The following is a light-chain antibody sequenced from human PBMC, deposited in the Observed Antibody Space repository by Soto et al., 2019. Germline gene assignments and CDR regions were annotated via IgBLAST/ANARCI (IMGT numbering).Light chain of an antibody. CDR1: QSISSW. CDR3: QQYNSYWT. Sequence: DIQMTQSPSTLSGSVRSRCAITCPASQSISSWLAWYQQKPGKAPKVLIYDASSLESGVPSRFSGSGSGTEFTLTISSLKPDDFATYYCQQYNSYWTFGQGTKVDIK. V-gene: IGKV1-5*01. J-gene: IGKJ1*01. CDR2: DAS.